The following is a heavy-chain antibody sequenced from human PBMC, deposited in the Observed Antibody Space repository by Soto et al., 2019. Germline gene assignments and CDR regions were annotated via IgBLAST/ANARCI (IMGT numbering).Heavy chain of an antibody. D-gene: IGHD3-10*01. J-gene: IGHJ4*02. CDR1: GFTFSSYG. V-gene: IGHV3-30*18. CDR3: AKAERFGELLSPFDY. Sequence: VGSLRLSCAASGFTFSSYGMHWVRQAPGKGLEWVAVISYDGSNKYYADSVKGRFTISRDNSKNTLYLQMNSLRAEDTAVYYCAKAERFGELLSPFDYWGQGTLVTVSS. CDR2: ISYDGSNK.